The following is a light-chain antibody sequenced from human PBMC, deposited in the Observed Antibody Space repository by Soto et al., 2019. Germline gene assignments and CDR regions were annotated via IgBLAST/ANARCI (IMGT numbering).Light chain of an antibody. J-gene: IGLJ2*01. V-gene: IGLV4-69*01. CDR2: LNSDGSH. CDR1: SGHSNYA. Sequence: QPVLTQSPSASASLGASVKLTCTLSSGHSNYAIAWHQQQSEKGPRYLMKLNSDGSHSKGDGIPDRFSGSSSGAERYLTISSLQSEDEADYSCQTWGSGIVVFGGGPNLTV. CDR3: QTWGSGIVV.